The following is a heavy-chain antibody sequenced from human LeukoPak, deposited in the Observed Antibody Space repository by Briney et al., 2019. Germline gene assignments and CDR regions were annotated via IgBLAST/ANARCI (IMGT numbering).Heavy chain of an antibody. CDR1: GFTFSSYW. Sequence: GGSLRLSCAASGFTFSSYWMSWVRQAPGKGLEWVANIKQDGSEKNYVDSVKGRFTISRDDAKNSLYLQMNSLRAEDTAVYYCARDVVSGSYDYWGQGTLVTVSS. CDR2: IKQDGSEK. V-gene: IGHV3-7*01. J-gene: IGHJ4*02. CDR3: ARDVVSGSYDY. D-gene: IGHD1-26*01.